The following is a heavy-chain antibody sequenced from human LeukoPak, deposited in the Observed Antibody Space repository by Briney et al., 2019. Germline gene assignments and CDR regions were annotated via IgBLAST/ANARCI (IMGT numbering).Heavy chain of an antibody. V-gene: IGHV3-9*01. CDR3: AKDNFPYCSSTSCYDAFDI. D-gene: IGHD2-2*01. CDR1: GFTFDDYA. J-gene: IGHJ3*02. CDR2: ISWNSGSI. Sequence: PGGSLRLSCAASGFTFDDYAMHWVRQAPGKGLEWVSGISWNSGSIGYADSVKGRFTISRDNAKNSLYLQMNSLRAVDTALYYCAKDNFPYCSSTSCYDAFDIWGQGTMVTVSS.